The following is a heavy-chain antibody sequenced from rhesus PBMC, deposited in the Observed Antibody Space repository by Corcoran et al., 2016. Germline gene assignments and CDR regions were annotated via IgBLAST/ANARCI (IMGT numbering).Heavy chain of an antibody. CDR3: VRGTHYNRFDV. Sequence: QVLLQESGPGLVAPSDTLSLTCAVSGASISGHYWNWIRPSPGKGQEWIAYVGANGGRTPYNPTRRCRVTISTDTTKNQFSRRLTSVHAADTAMYFCVRGTHYNRFDVWGAGLLVTVSS. V-gene: IGHV4-165*02. D-gene: IGHD3S6*01. CDR1: GASISGHY. J-gene: IGHJ5-1*01. CDR2: VGANGGRT.